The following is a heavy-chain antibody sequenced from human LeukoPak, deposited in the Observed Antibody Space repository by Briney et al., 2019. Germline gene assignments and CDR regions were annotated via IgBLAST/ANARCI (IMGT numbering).Heavy chain of an antibody. D-gene: IGHD3-10*01. J-gene: IGHJ6*03. V-gene: IGHV1-69*06. CDR1: GGTFSSYA. Sequence: ASVKVSCKASGGTFSSYAISWVRQAPGQGLEWMGGIIPIFGTANYAQKFQGRVTITADKSTSTAYMELSSLRSEDTAVYYCAGTMVRGVIPYYMDVWGKGTTVTVSS. CDR3: AGTMVRGVIPYYMDV. CDR2: IIPIFGTA.